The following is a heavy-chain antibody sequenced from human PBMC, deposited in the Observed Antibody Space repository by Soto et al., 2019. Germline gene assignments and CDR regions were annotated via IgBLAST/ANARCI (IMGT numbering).Heavy chain of an antibody. CDR1: GYTVTGYY. J-gene: IGHJ5*02. D-gene: IGHD3-3*01. V-gene: IGHV1-2*02. CDR2: INPKSGAT. Sequence: ASVKVSCKASGYTVTGYYMHWVRQAPGQGLEWMGWINPKSGATTYAEKFQGRVTLTTDTSTSTAYMALRSLRSDDTAIYYCARDPHEFWTSYWFDPWGQGTPVTVSS. CDR3: ARDPHEFWTSYWFDP.